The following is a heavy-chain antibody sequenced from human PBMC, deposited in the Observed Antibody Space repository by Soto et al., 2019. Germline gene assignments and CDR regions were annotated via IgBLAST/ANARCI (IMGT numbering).Heavy chain of an antibody. V-gene: IGHV1-18*01. CDR3: ARTPDIVRPWWFDP. Sequence: GASVKVSCKASGYTFTSYGISWVRQAPGQGLEWMGWISAYNGNTNYAQKLQGRVTMTTGTSTSTAYMELRSLRSDDTAVYYCARTPDIVRPWWFDPWGRGTLVTVSS. D-gene: IGHD5-12*01. CDR1: GYTFTSYG. CDR2: ISAYNGNT. J-gene: IGHJ5*02.